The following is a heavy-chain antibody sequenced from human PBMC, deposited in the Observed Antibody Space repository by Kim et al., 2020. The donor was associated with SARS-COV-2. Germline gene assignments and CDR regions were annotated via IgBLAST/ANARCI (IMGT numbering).Heavy chain of an antibody. CDR1: GFTFSSYW. V-gene: IGHV3-7*01. CDR3: ARRPYSGGWPTPFDY. D-gene: IGHD6-19*01. CDR2: IKEDGSEK. J-gene: IGHJ4*02. Sequence: GGSLRLSCAASGFTFSSYWMSWVRQAPGKGLEWVANIKEDGSEKYYVDFVKGRFTISRDNAKNSLYLQMNSLRAEDTAVYYCARRPYSGGWPTPFDYWGQGTLVTVSS.